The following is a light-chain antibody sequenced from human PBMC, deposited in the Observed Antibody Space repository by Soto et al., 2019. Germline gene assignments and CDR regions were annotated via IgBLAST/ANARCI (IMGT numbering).Light chain of an antibody. CDR2: DAS. CDR3: QQYDGN. J-gene: IGKJ2*01. CDR1: QDIRNW. Sequence: DIQLTQSLSTLSASVGDRVTITCRASQDIRNWLAWYQQKPGKAPKVLIYDASSLESGAPSRFSGSGSGTEFTLTISSLQTDNFATYYCQQYDGNFGQGTKLEIK. V-gene: IGKV1-5*01.